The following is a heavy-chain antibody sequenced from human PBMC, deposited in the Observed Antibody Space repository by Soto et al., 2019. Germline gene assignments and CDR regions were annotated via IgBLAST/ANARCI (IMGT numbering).Heavy chain of an antibody. J-gene: IGHJ5*01. CDR2: TYYRSKWYN. Sequence: SQTLSLTYAISGDSVSSSSVTWNWIRQSPSRGLEWLGRTYYRSKWYNDYAESVESRITINPDTSKNQFSLHLNSVTPEDTAVYYCVRLIGNSWLDFWGQGTLVTV. CDR3: VRLIGNSWLDF. CDR1: GDSVSSSSVT. V-gene: IGHV6-1*01. D-gene: IGHD1-26*01.